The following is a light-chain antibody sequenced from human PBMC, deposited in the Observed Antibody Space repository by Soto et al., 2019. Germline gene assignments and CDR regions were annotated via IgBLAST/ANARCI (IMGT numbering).Light chain of an antibody. CDR3: CSYTTSTTKV. Sequence: QSVLTQPASVSGSPGQSITISCTGTSSDVGSYNHVSWYQHHPGKAPKLMIYDVSSRPSGVSNRFSGSKSGNTASLTISGLQAKDETDYYCCSYTTSTTKVFGTGTKLTVL. CDR2: DVS. CDR1: SSDVGSYNH. V-gene: IGLV2-14*03. J-gene: IGLJ1*01.